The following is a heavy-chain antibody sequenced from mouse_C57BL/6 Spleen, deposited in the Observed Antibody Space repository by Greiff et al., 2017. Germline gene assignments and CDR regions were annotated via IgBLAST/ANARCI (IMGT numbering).Heavy chain of an antibody. CDR3: ARDDTPCLYSDV. Sequence: ESGPGLVKPSQSLSLTCSVTGYSITSGYYWNWIRQFPGNKLEWMGYISYDGSNNYNPSLKNPISITRDTSKNQFLLKLNSVTTEDTATYYCARDDTPCLYSDVWGTVTTVTVS. V-gene: IGHV3-6*01. J-gene: IGHJ1*03. CDR2: ISYDGSN. CDR1: GYSITSGYY.